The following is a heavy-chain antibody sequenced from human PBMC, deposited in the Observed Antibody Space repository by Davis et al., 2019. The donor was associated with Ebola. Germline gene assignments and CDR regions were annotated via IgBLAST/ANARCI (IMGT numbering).Heavy chain of an antibody. V-gene: IGHV3-53*01. D-gene: IGHD6-19*01. CDR1: GISVSGNY. CDR3: VGATQWLAYDY. J-gene: IGHJ4*02. Sequence: ESLKISCAASGISVSGNYMCWVRQAPGKGLEWVAVIYSGSSTEYIDSVKGRFTISRDNSKNTLYLQMNSLSVEDTAAYYCVGATQWLAYDYWGQGTLVTVSS. CDR2: IYSGSST.